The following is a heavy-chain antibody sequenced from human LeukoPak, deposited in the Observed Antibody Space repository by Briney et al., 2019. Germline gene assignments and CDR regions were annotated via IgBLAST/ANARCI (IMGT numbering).Heavy chain of an antibody. J-gene: IGHJ3*02. V-gene: IGHV4-30-2*01. CDR3: ARDWGTFRPGEGSAFDM. D-gene: IGHD3-16*01. CDR2: IFHSGST. CDR1: GGSISSSAYS. Sequence: SETLSLTCAVSGGSISSSAYSWSWIRQPPGKGLEWIGCIFHSGSTYYNPSLKSRVSISVDSSKNQFSLKLSSVTAADTALYYCARDWGTFRPGEGSAFDMWGQGTMVTVSS.